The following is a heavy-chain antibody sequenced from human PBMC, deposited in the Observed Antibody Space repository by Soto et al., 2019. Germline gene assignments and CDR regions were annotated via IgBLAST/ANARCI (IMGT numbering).Heavy chain of an antibody. J-gene: IGHJ3*02. Sequence: QVQLVQSGAEVKKPGASVKVSCKASGYTFTSYAMHWVRQAPGQRLEWMGWINAGNGNTKYSQKFQGRVTITRDTSASTAYMDLSRLRSEDTAVYYCAGLGDVQDPFFNAFDIWGQGTMVTVSS. CDR3: AGLGDVQDPFFNAFDI. CDR2: INAGNGNT. V-gene: IGHV1-3*01. CDR1: GYTFTSYA. D-gene: IGHD3-3*02.